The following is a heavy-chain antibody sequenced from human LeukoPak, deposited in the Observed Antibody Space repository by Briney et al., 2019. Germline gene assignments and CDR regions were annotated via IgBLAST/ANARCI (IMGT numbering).Heavy chain of an antibody. Sequence: SENLSLTCTVSGGSISSYYWSWIRHPPGKGLEWIGYIYYSGSTNYNPSLKSRVTISVDTSKNQFSLKLSSVTAADTAVYYCARFLDWFDPWGQGTLVTVSS. CDR3: ARFLDWFDP. V-gene: IGHV4-59*08. J-gene: IGHJ5*02. CDR2: IYYSGST. CDR1: GGSISSYY. D-gene: IGHD2/OR15-2a*01.